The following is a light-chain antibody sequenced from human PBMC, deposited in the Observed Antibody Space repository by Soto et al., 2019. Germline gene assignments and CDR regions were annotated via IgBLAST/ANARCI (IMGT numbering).Light chain of an antibody. CDR3: QQYYSPPRYT. Sequence: DIVMTQSPEYLAVSLGERATINCKSSQNVLYSSNNKNLIAWYQQQPGQPPKLLIYWASTRESGVPDRCSGSGSGRDFTLTIISLQAEDVAVYYCQQYYSPPRYTFGQGTRLEIK. CDR2: WAS. CDR1: QNVLYSSNNKNL. V-gene: IGKV4-1*01. J-gene: IGKJ2*01.